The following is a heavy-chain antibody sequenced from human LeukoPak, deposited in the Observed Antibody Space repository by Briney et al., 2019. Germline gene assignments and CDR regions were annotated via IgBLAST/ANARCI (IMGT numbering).Heavy chain of an antibody. J-gene: IGHJ4*02. V-gene: IGHV1-2*02. D-gene: IGHD3-22*01. CDR3: ARGKSGYSP. CDR2: INPYTGAA. CDR1: GYTFTENY. Sequence: GASVKVSCKASGYTFTENYIHWVRQAPGQGLEWMGLINPYTGAANYTQNFQGRVTMTRDTSVSTACMHLSGLRSDDTAVYYCARGKSGYSPWGQGTPVTVSS.